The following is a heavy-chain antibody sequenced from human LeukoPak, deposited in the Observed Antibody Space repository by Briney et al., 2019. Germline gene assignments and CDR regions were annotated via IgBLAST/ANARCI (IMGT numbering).Heavy chain of an antibody. J-gene: IGHJ5*02. CDR2: INANAINT. V-gene: IGHV3-23*01. CDR1: GFAFRFSA. Sequence: GGSLRLSFDALGFAFRFSAMTLVRQAPGTGLEWGSTINANAINTYYAASVKGRFTISRDNSKSTLYLQLNSLRAEDTAVYYCAKPRSGGLAVTADWFDPWGQGTLVIVSS. CDR3: AKPRSGGLAVTADWFDP. D-gene: IGHD4-17*01.